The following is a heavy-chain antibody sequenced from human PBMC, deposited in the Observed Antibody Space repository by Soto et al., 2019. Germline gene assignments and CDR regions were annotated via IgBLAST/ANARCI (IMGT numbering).Heavy chain of an antibody. CDR3: AKDISRDYYYYYGMDV. V-gene: IGHV3-9*01. CDR2: ISWNSGSI. CDR1: GFTFDDYA. J-gene: IGHJ6*02. Sequence: SLRLSCAASGFTFDDYAMHWVRQAPGKGLEWVSGISWNSGSIGYADSVKGRFTISRDNAKNSLYLQMNSLRAEDTALYYCAKDISRDYYYYYGMDVWGQGTTVTVSS.